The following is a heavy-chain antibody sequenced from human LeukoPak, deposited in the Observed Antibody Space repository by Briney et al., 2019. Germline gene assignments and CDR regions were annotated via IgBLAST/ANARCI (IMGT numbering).Heavy chain of an antibody. CDR2: INPNSGGT. CDR3: ARATMVREVIITNYFDN. CDR1: GYTFTGHY. V-gene: IGHV1-2*02. D-gene: IGHD3-10*01. J-gene: IGHJ4*02. Sequence: GASVEVSCKASGYTFTGHYMHWVRQAPGQGLEWMGWINPNSGGTNYAQNFQGRVTMTRDTSISTVYMELSRLRSDDTALYYCARATMVREVIITNYFDNWGQGALVTVSS.